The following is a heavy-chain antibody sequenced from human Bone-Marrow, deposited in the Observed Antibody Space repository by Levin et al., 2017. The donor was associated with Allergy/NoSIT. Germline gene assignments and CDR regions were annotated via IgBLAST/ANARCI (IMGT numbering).Heavy chain of an antibody. CDR3: VSDLGWESPGKSY. Sequence: QPGGSLRLSCAASGFDVSSNYMSWVRQAPGKGLEAISFLHINGDTYYTDSVKGRFTISRDNSKNTLFLQMNGLRVDDTAIYFCVSDLGWESPGKSYWGQGALVTVSS. J-gene: IGHJ4*02. CDR1: GFDVSSNY. CDR2: LHINGDT. D-gene: IGHD1-26*01. V-gene: IGHV3-53*01.